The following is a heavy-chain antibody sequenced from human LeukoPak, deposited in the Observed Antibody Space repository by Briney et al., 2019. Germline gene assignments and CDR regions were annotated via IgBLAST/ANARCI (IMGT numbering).Heavy chain of an antibody. V-gene: IGHV4-59*12. CDR1: GGSISSYC. CDR3: ARTDYGEDY. D-gene: IGHD4-17*01. J-gene: IGHJ4*02. Sequence: SETLSLTCTVSGGSISSYCWSWIRQPPGKGLEWIGYIYYSGSTNYNPSLKSRVTISVDTSKNQFSLKLSSVTAADTAVYYCARTDYGEDYWGQGTLVTVSS. CDR2: IYYSGST.